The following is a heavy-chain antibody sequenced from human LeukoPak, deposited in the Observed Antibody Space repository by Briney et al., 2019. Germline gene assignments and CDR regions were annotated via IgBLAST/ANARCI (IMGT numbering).Heavy chain of an antibody. Sequence: PGGSLRLSCAASGFTVSSNYMSWVRQAPGKGLEWVSVIYSGGSTYYADSVKGRFTISGDNSKNTLYLQMNSLRAEDTAVYYCARDLTGDRGYFDYWGQGTLVTVSS. D-gene: IGHD7-27*01. CDR1: GFTVSSNY. CDR2: IYSGGST. J-gene: IGHJ4*02. V-gene: IGHV3-53*01. CDR3: ARDLTGDRGYFDY.